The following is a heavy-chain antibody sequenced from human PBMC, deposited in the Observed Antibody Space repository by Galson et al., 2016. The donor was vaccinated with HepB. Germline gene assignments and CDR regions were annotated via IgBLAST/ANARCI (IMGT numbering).Heavy chain of an antibody. J-gene: IGHJ6*02. CDR1: GFTFDDYG. D-gene: IGHD3-10*01. V-gene: IGHV3-20*01. Sequence: SLRLSCAVSGFTFDDYGMTWVRQAPGKGLEWVSGINWGGDSTAYADSVKGRFTMYRDDARNSLYLQMSSLRVEDTALYQCARGLVGSGMDVWGQGATVTVS. CDR2: INWGGDST. CDR3: ARGLVGSGMDV.